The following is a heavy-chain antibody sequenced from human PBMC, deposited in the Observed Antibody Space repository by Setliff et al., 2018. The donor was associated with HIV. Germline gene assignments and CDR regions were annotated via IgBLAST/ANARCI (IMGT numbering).Heavy chain of an antibody. CDR1: GDSISSYS. V-gene: IGHV4-4*09. CDR3: ARRMEDSGSFPDKNWFDT. J-gene: IGHJ5*02. CDR2: IFSSGST. D-gene: IGHD3-10*01. Sequence: PSETLSLTCTVSGDSISSYSWNWIRQSPGGGLEWLGFIFSSGSTKYNPSLQSRVTMSITKSKNQFSLRLTSVTAADTAVYYCARRMEDSGSFPDKNWFDTWAREAWSPSPQ.